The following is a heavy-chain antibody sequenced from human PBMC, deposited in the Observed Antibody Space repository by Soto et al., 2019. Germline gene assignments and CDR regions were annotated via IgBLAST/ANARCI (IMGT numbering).Heavy chain of an antibody. CDR1: GGSIYSGDYH. D-gene: IGHD3-10*02. V-gene: IGHV4-30-4*01. CDR2: VYYSGST. Sequence: QLPLQESGPGLVKTSQTLSLTCSVSGGSIYSGDYHWTWIRQPPGKGLEWIGAVYYSGSTYYNPSLKSRITISVDTSKNQCSLSLRSVTAAYTAVYYCARDVRTHSGGMGVWCQGTMVTVSS. CDR3: ARDVRTHSGGMGV. J-gene: IGHJ6*02.